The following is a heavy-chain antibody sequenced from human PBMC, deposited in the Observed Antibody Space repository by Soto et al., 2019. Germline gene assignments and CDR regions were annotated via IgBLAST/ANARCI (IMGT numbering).Heavy chain of an antibody. Sequence: SLRLSCAVSGFAFSSYSVNWVRQAPGKGLEWVSSISSSGDTYYADSVKGRLAISRDNAKNSVYLQMTSLRVEDTAVYYCARGADYTNSNFDYWGQGTLVTSPQ. CDR1: GFAFSSYS. CDR2: ISSSGDT. CDR3: ARGADYTNSNFDY. V-gene: IGHV3-21*01. J-gene: IGHJ4*02. D-gene: IGHD4-4*01.